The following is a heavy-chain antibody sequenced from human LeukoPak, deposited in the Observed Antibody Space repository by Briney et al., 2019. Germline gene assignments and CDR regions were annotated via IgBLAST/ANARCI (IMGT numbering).Heavy chain of an antibody. V-gene: IGHV4-34*01. CDR3: ASLRSSSWYSLDY. J-gene: IGHJ4*02. CDR2: INHSGST. Sequence: PSETLSLTCAVYGGSFSGYYWSWIRQPPGKGLEWIGEINHSGSTNYNPSLKSRVTISVDTSKNQFSLKLSSVTAADTAVYYCASLRSSSWYSLDYWGQGTLVTVSS. CDR1: GGSFSGYY. D-gene: IGHD6-13*01.